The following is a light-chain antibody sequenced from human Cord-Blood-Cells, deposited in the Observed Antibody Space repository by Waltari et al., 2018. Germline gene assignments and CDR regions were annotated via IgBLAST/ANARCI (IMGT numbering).Light chain of an antibody. Sequence: QSALTQPASVSGSPGQSITISCTGTSSDVGGYNSVSWYQQHPGKAPKLMIYDVSNRPSGVCNRFSGSKSGNTASLTISGLQAEDEADYYCSSYTSSSTWVFGGGTKLTVL. V-gene: IGLV2-14*01. CDR3: SSYTSSSTWV. CDR2: DVS. J-gene: IGLJ3*02. CDR1: SSDVGGYNS.